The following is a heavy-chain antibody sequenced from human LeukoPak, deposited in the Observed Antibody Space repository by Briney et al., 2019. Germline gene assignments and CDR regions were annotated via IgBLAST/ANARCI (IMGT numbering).Heavy chain of an antibody. V-gene: IGHV4-31*03. D-gene: IGHD5-24*01. CDR3: ARGGDGYNPGDY. J-gene: IGHJ4*02. CDR1: GGSISSGGYY. Sequence: SETLSLTCTVSGGSISSGGYYWSWIRQHPGKGLEWIGYIYYSGSTYYNPSLKSRVTISVDTSKNQFSLKLSSVTAADTAVYYCARGGDGYNPGDYWGQGTLVTVSS. CDR2: IYYSGST.